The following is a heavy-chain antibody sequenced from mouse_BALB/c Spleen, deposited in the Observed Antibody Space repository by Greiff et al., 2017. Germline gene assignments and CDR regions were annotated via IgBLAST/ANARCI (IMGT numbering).Heavy chain of an antibody. CDR3: ARNWAGVDY. D-gene: IGHD4-1*01. V-gene: IGHV3-6*02. CDR1: GYSITSGYY. CDR2: ISYDGSN. J-gene: IGHJ2*01. Sequence: DVQLQESGPGLVKPSQSLSLTCSVTGYSITSGYYWNWIRQFPGNKLEWMGYISYDGSNNYNPSLKNRISITRDTSKNQFFLKLNSVTTEDTATYYCARNWAGVDYWGQGTTLTVSS.